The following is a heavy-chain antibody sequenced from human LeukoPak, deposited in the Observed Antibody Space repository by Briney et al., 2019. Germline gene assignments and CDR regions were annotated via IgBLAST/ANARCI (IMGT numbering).Heavy chain of an antibody. D-gene: IGHD1-26*01. V-gene: IGHV1-18*01. CDR1: GYTFTSYG. CDR2: ISAYNGNT. CDR3: ARDTSGEQENWFDP. Sequence: ASVKVSCKASGYTFTSYGISWVRQAPGQGLEWMGWISAYNGNTNYAQKLQGRVTMTTDTSTSTAYMELRSLRSDDTAVYYCARDTSGEQENWFDPWGQGTLVTVSS. J-gene: IGHJ5*02.